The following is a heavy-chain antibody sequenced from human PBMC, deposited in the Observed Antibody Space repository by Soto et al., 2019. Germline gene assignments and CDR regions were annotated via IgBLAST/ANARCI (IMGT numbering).Heavy chain of an antibody. CDR2: IYSGGST. Sequence: EVQLVESGGGLVQPGGSLRLSCAASGFTVSSNYMSWVRQAPGKGLEWVSVIYSGGSTYYADSVKGRFTISRDNSKNTLYLQMNSLRAEDTAVYYCARGSETLYGDYVGRVGFDLWGRGTLVTVSS. CDR3: ARGSETLYGDYVGRVGFDL. D-gene: IGHD4-17*01. V-gene: IGHV3-66*01. CDR1: GFTVSSNY. J-gene: IGHJ2*01.